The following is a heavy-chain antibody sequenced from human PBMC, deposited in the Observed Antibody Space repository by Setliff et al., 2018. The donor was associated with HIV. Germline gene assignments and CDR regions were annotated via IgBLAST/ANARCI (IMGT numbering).Heavy chain of an antibody. CDR3: ARGYTRGYFSHFDY. D-gene: IGHD3-22*01. CDR2: IYNTGSA. V-gene: IGHV4-28*03. Sequence: SETLSLTCAVSGYSIRSSYWWGWIRQSPGKGLEWIGYIYNTGSAYFNPSLKSRLTISVDTSRNQFSLKLSSVTAADTAVYYCARGYTRGYFSHFDYWGQGTLVTVSS. CDR1: GYSIRSSYW. J-gene: IGHJ4*02.